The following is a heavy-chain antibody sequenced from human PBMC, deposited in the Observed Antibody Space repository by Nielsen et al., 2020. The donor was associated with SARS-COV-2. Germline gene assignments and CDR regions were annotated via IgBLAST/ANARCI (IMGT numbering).Heavy chain of an antibody. CDR3: ARQSGGVNWYFDL. CDR1: GYSFTSYW. CDR2: IDPSDSYT. D-gene: IGHD2-8*02. J-gene: IGHJ2*01. Sequence: GESLKISCKGSGYSFTSYWISWVRQMPGKGLEWMGRIDPSDSYTNYSPSFQGHVTISADKSISTAYLQWSSLKASDTAMYYCARQSGGVNWYFDLWGRGTLVTVSA. V-gene: IGHV5-10-1*01.